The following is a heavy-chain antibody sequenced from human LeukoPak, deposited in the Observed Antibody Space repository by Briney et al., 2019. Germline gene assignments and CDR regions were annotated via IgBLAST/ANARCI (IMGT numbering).Heavy chain of an antibody. Sequence: ASVKVSCKASGYTFTSYAMHWVRQAPGQRLEWMGWINAGNGNTKYSQKFQGRVTITRDTSASTAYMELSSLRSEDTAVYYCARDGGYCSSTSCYHYYYGMDVWGQGTTVTVSS. CDR1: GYTFTSYA. V-gene: IGHV1-3*01. D-gene: IGHD2-2*01. CDR2: INAGNGNT. CDR3: ARDGGYCSSTSCYHYYYGMDV. J-gene: IGHJ6*02.